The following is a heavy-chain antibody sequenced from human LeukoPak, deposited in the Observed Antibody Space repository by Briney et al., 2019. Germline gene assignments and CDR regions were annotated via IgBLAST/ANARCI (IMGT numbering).Heavy chain of an antibody. D-gene: IGHD6-13*01. CDR2: IRYDGSNK. CDR3: ANLLSIAAAGTDY. CDR1: GFTFSSYG. Sequence: GGSLRLSCAASGFTFSSYGMHWVRQAPGKGLEWVAFIRYDGSNKYYADSVKGRFTISRDNSKNTLYLQMNSLRAEDTAVYYCANLLSIAAAGTDYWGQGTLVTVSS. J-gene: IGHJ4*02. V-gene: IGHV3-30*02.